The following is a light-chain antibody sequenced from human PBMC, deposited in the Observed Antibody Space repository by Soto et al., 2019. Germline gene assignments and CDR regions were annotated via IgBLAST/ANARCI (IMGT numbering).Light chain of an antibody. V-gene: IGKV3-20*01. CDR3: QQYGGSPIT. CDR2: GAS. Sequence: EIVLTQSPGTLSLSQGERATLSCRASQSVSSSYLAWYQQKPGQAPRLLIYGASSRATGIPDRFSGSGSGTDFTLTISSLQPEDFAVYNCQQYGGSPITFGQGTRLEIK. CDR1: QSVSSSY. J-gene: IGKJ5*01.